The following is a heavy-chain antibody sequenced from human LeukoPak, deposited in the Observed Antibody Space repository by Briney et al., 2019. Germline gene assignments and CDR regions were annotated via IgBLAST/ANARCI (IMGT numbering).Heavy chain of an antibody. CDR1: GFTFSSYT. Sequence: SGGSLRLSCAASGFTFSSYTMKWVRQAPGKGLEWVSSISSSSYYIYYADSVKGRFTISRDNAKNSLYLQMHSLRAEDTAVYFCARIDEYTSSRYFDYWCQGTLVTVSS. J-gene: IGHJ4*02. CDR2: ISSSSYYI. CDR3: ARIDEYTSSRYFDY. D-gene: IGHD6-6*01. V-gene: IGHV3-21*01.